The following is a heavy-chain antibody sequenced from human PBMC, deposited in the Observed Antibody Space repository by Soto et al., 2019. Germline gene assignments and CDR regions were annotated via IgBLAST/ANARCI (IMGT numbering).Heavy chain of an antibody. Sequence: ASVKVSCKASGYTFTSYGISWVRQAPGQGLEWMGWISAYNGNTNYAQKLQGRVTMTTDTSTSTAYMELRSLRSDDTAVYYCARDSEGYYDSSVGVEFDYWGHGTLVTVPS. V-gene: IGHV1-18*04. D-gene: IGHD3-22*01. CDR1: GYTFTSYG. CDR2: ISAYNGNT. CDR3: ARDSEGYYDSSVGVEFDY. J-gene: IGHJ4*01.